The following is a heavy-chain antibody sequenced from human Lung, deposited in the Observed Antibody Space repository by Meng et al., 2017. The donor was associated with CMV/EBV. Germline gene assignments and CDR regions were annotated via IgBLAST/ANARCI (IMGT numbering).Heavy chain of an antibody. J-gene: IGHJ4*02. CDR2: ISYDGSNK. Sequence: QVQLVESGGGVVQPGRSLRLFCAASGFTFSSYAMHWVRQAPGKGLEWVAVISYDGSNKYYADSVKGRFTISRDNSKNTLYLQMNSLRAEDTAVYYCAHGGGDCWGQGTLVTVSS. D-gene: IGHD2-15*01. CDR3: AHGGGDC. V-gene: IGHV3-30-3*01. CDR1: GFTFSSYA.